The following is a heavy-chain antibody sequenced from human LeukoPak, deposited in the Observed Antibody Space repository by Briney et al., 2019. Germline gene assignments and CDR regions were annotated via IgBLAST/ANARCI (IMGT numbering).Heavy chain of an antibody. CDR1: GFTFGDYA. D-gene: IGHD3-9*01. J-gene: IGHJ4*02. CDR3: VKDLRYFDWLLSL. CDR2: VSSNGGST. Sequence: PGRSLRLSCTASGFTFGDYAMSWVRQAPGKGLEYVSAVSSNGGSTYYADSVKGRFTISRDNSKNTLYLQMSSLRAEDTAVYYCVKDLRYFDWLLSLWGQGTLVTVSS. V-gene: IGHV3-64D*09.